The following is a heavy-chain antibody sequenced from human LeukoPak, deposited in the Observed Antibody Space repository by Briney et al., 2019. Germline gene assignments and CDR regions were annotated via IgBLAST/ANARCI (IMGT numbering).Heavy chain of an antibody. CDR3: AREQSGTRGWYTVDC. V-gene: IGHV3-23*01. D-gene: IGHD6-19*01. CDR2: IRPDGDRT. CDR1: GFTFSTYA. Sequence: GGSLRLSCAASGFTFSTYAITWVRQGPGKGLERVSAIRPDGDRTYYANSVRGRFTISRDNSKDTVYLQINGLRVEDTAVYYCAREQSGTRGWYTVDCWGQGTLVTVSS. J-gene: IGHJ4*02.